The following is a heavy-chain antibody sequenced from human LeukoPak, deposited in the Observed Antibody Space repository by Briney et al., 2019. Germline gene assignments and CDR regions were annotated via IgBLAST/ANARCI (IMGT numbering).Heavy chain of an antibody. CDR3: ARLESMATVDY. Sequence: PGGSLRLSCAVSGFTFSIYSMNWVRQAPGKGLEWVSSISSSSSYIYYADSVKGRFTISRDNAKNSLYLQMNSLRAEDTAVYYCARLESMATVDYWGQGTLVTVSS. CDR2: ISSSSSYI. J-gene: IGHJ4*02. V-gene: IGHV3-21*01. CDR1: GFTFSIYS. D-gene: IGHD5-12*01.